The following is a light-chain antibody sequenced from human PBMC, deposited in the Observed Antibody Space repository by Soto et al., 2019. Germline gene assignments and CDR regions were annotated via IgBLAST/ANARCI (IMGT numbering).Light chain of an antibody. J-gene: IGKJ4*01. CDR3: QQRSNWLT. CDR1: QSVSSSY. V-gene: IGKV3D-20*02. CDR2: DAS. Sequence: ENVLTQSPGTLSLSPGERATLSCRASQSVSSSYLAWYQQKPGQAPRLLIYDASNRATGIPARFSGSGSGTDFTLTISSLEPEDFAVYYCQQRSNWLTFGGGTKVDIK.